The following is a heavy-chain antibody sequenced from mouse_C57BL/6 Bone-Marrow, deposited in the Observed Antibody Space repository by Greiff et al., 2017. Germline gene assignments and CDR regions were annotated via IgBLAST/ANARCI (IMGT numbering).Heavy chain of an antibody. CDR1: GYTFTSYW. CDR3: TSYSYLYYAMDY. CDR2: NYPGNSDT. Sequence: VQLQQSGTVLARPGASVKMSCKTSGYTFTSYWMHWVKQRPGQGLEWIGANYPGNSDTSYNQKFKGKAKLTAVTSASTAYMELSSLTNEDSAVYYFTSYSYLYYAMDYWGQGTSVTVSS. J-gene: IGHJ4*01. V-gene: IGHV1-5*01. D-gene: IGHD2-1*01.